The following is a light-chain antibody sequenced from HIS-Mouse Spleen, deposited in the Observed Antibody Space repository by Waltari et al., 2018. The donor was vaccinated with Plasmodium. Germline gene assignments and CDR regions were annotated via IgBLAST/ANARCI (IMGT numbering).Light chain of an antibody. V-gene: IGLV2-23*03. CDR1: SSVVGSYNL. CDR3: CSYAGSSTFVV. J-gene: IGLJ2*01. Sequence: QSALTQPASVSGSPGQSITLSCTGTSSVVGSYNLVSWYQQHPGKAPKLMIYEGSKRPSGVSNRFSGSKSGNTASLTISGLQAEDEADYYCCSYAGSSTFVVFGGGTKLTVL. CDR2: EGS.